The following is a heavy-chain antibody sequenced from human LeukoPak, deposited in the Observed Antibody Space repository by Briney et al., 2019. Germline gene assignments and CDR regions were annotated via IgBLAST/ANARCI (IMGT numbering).Heavy chain of an antibody. CDR2: INGNGGST. J-gene: IGHJ4*02. D-gene: IGHD3-22*01. Sequence: PGGSLRLSCAASGFTFSSYSMNWVRQAPGKGLEGFSGINGNGGSTGYADSVKGRCTISRDNAKNSLYLQMNSMRAADKALYYCARAYLYYYDSSGSSTSYFDYWGQGTLVTVSS. V-gene: IGHV3-20*04. CDR3: ARAYLYYYDSSGSSTSYFDY. CDR1: GFTFSSYS.